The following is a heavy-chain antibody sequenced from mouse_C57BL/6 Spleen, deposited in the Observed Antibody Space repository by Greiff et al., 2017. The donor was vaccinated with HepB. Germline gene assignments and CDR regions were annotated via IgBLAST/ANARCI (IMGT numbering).Heavy chain of an antibody. CDR3: AKIYDGYYNLFAY. J-gene: IGHJ3*01. D-gene: IGHD2-3*01. V-gene: IGHV1-64*01. CDR2: IHPNSGST. Sequence: QVQLQQPGAELVKPGASVKLSCKASGYTFTSYWMHWVKQRPGQGLEWIGMIHPNSGSTNYNEKFKSKATLTVDISSSTAYMQLSSLTYEDSAVYYLAKIYDGYYNLFAYWGQGTLVTVSA. CDR1: GYTFTSYW.